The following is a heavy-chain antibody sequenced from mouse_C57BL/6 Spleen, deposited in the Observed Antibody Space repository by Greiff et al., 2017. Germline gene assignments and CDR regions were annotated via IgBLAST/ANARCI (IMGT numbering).Heavy chain of an antibody. Sequence: QVQLQQPGAELVRPGSSVKLSCKASGYTFTSSWMDWVKQRPGQGLEWIGNIYTSVSDANYNQKFKDKATLTVAKSSSTADMQLSSLTSEVSAVDYCARGHSGNSYYIDYWGQGTTLTVAS. D-gene: IGHD1-1*01. V-gene: IGHV1-61*01. CDR3: ARGHSGNSYYIDY. CDR2: IYTSVSDA. CDR1: GYTFTSSW. J-gene: IGHJ2*01.